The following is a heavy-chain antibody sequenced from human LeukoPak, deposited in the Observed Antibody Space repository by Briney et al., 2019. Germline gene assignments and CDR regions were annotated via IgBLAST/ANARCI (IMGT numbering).Heavy chain of an antibody. V-gene: IGHV3-48*03. D-gene: IGHD6-13*01. CDR3: ARSWGGGKETAAGDY. J-gene: IGHJ4*02. CDR2: ISSSSTTI. CDR1: GFTFSSYE. Sequence: PGGSLRLSCAASGFTFSSYEMNWVRQAPGKGLEWISYISSSSTTIHYADSVKGRFTISRDNAENSLYLQMNSLRVEDMAVYYCARSWGGGKETAAGDYWGQGTLVTVSS.